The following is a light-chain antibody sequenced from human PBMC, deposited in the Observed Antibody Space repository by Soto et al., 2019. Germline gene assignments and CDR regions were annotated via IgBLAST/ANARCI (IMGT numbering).Light chain of an antibody. CDR2: DVS. J-gene: IGLJ1*01. V-gene: IGLV2-14*01. CDR3: SSYTSTGTLL. Sequence: QSVLAQPASVSGFPGQSITISCTGSSSDVGGYNYVSWYQQHPGKAPKLMIYDVSNRPSGVSNRFSGSKSGNTASLTISGLQAEDEADYYCSSYTSTGTLLFGTGTKVTVL. CDR1: SSDVGGYNY.